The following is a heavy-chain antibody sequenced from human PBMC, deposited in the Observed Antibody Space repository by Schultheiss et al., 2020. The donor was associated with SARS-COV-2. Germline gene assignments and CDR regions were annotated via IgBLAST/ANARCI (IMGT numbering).Heavy chain of an antibody. J-gene: IGHJ4*02. D-gene: IGHD3-22*01. Sequence: GGSLRLSCAASGFTFSTYWMTWVRQAPGKGLEWVGRIKSKTDGGTTDYAAPVKGRFTISRDDSKNTLYLQMNSLKTEDTAVYYCTTESSGYAEFDYWGQGTLVTVSS. CDR1: GFTFSTYW. CDR2: IKSKTDGGTT. CDR3: TTESSGYAEFDY. V-gene: IGHV3-15*07.